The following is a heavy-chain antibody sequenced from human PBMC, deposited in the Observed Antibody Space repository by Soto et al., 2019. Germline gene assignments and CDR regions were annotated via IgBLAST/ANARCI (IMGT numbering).Heavy chain of an antibody. CDR3: AREFGWDPGDFWSSSSWVYYYGMDV. Sequence: ASVKVSCKASGYTVTSYGLSWVRQAPGQGLEWMWLFSAYNGNTNYAQKLQGRVTMTTDTSASTAYMELRSLRSDDTAVYYCAREFGWDPGDFWSSSSWVYYYGMDVWGQGTTVNVSS. CDR1: GYTVTSYG. D-gene: IGHD3-3*01. V-gene: IGHV1-18*04. CDR2: FSAYNGNT. J-gene: IGHJ6*02.